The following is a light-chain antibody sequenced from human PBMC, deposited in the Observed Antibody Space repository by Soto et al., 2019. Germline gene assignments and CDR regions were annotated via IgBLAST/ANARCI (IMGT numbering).Light chain of an antibody. V-gene: IGKV3D-15*01. J-gene: IGKJ1*01. CDR3: QHYNTYPWT. Sequence: IVMTQSPATLSVSPGERATLSCRASQRVSSNLAWYQQKPGQAPRLLIYDASNRATGIPARFSGSGSGTDFTLTISSLQPGDFATYYCQHYNTYPWTFGQGTKVDI. CDR2: DAS. CDR1: QRVSSN.